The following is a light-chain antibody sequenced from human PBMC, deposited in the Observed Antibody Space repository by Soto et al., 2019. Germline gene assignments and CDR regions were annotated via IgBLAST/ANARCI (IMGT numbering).Light chain of an antibody. Sequence: EIVMTQSPATLSVSPGERATLSCRASQNIFSFLSWYQQMPGQAPRLLIFDASTRATGIPARFSGSGSGTEFTLTISSLQSEDFGVYYCQQYNNWPPTFGPGTKVDIK. CDR3: QQYNNWPPT. J-gene: IGKJ3*01. V-gene: IGKV3-15*01. CDR2: DAS. CDR1: QNIFSF.